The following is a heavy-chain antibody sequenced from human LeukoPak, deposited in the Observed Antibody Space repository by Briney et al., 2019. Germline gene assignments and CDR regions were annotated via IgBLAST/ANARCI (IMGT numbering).Heavy chain of an antibody. J-gene: IGHJ4*02. CDR1: GGSISSSSDY. D-gene: IGHD3-10*01. CDR3: ARGLGYYGSGSFYW. CDR2: IYYSGST. Sequence: PSETLSLTCSVSGGSISSSSDYWGWIRQPPGKGLEWIGSIYYSGSTYYNTSLKSRVTISVDTSKNQFSLKLSSVTAADTAVYYCARGLGYYGSGSFYWWGQGTLVTVSS. V-gene: IGHV4-39*01.